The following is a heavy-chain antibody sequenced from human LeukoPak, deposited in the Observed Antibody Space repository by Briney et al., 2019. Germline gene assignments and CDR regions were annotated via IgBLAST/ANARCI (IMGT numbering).Heavy chain of an antibody. D-gene: IGHD3-10*01. CDR3: ARDRGEYSSLTFDF. V-gene: IGHV1-2*02. CDR1: GYTFTGYY. Sequence: GASVKVSCKASGYTFTGYYMHWVRQAPGQGLEWMGWINPNSGGTNYAQKFQGRVTMTRDTSMSTAYMDLSRLTSDDTAEYYCARDRGEYSSLTFDFWGQGTLVTVSS. J-gene: IGHJ4*02. CDR2: INPNSGGT.